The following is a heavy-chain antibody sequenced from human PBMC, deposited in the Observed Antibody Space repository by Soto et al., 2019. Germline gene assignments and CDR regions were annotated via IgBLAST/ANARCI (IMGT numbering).Heavy chain of an antibody. CDR3: ARGGYNYGPEDY. Sequence: ASVKVSCKAPKDVFTSGAISWLRQAPGQGLEWMGGIVPIFGTTDYAQNFQGRLTLTADKTTNTFFMELTSLKSEDSAFYFCARGGYNYGPEDYWGQGTLVTVSS. CDR2: IVPIFGTT. CDR1: KDVFTSGA. J-gene: IGHJ4*02. D-gene: IGHD5-18*01. V-gene: IGHV1-69*06.